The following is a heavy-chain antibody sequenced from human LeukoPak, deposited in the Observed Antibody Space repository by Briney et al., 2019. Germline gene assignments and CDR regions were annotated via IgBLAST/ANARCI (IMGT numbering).Heavy chain of an antibody. CDR3: TTLSFVWFGDDY. CDR2: IKRKIDGETT. D-gene: IGHD3-10*01. V-gene: IGHV3-15*01. Sequence: GGSLRLSCAVSGFSFNNAWMNWVRQAPGKGLEWVGRIKRKIDGETTDYAAPVKGRFTISRDDSKSTLYLRMNSLKSEDTAVYYCTTLSFVWFGDDYWGQGTLVTVSS. CDR1: GFSFNNAW. J-gene: IGHJ4*02.